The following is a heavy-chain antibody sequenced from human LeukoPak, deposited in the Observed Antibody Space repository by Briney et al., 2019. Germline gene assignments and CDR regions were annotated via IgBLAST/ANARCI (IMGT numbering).Heavy chain of an antibody. J-gene: IGHJ5*02. V-gene: IGHV3-21*01. CDR3: AREILEDCTRPSCYGFAP. CDR2: ISGRSSHK. Sequence: GGSLRLSCAASGFTFSTYSMNWVRQAPGKGLEWVSAISGRSSHKYHADSVKGRFTISRDNAKNSLFLQMNSLRAEDTAVYYCAREILEDCTRPSCYGFAPWGQGTLVTVSS. D-gene: IGHD2-2*01. CDR1: GFTFSTYS.